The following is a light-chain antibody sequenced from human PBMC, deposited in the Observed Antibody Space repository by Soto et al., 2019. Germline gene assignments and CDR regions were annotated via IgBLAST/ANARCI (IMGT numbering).Light chain of an antibody. Sequence: SYELTQPPSVSVAPGKTARITCGGNNIGSNSVHWYQQKPGQAPVVVMYYDSDRPSGIPERFSGAKSGNTATLTISRVEAGDEADYYCQVWDKSSDHAVFGGGTQLTVL. V-gene: IGLV3-21*04. CDR3: QVWDKSSDHAV. J-gene: IGLJ7*01. CDR2: YDS. CDR1: NIGSNS.